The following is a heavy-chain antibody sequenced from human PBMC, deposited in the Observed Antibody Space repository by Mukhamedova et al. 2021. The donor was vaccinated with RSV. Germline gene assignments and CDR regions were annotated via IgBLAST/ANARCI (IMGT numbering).Heavy chain of an antibody. CDR2: ISYDGSNK. D-gene: IGHD3-10*01. V-gene: IGHV3-30*04. J-gene: IGHJ5*02. CDR3: ARETITMVRGVISPWFDP. Sequence: GVEWVAVISYDGSNKYYADSVKGRFTISRDNSKNTLYLQMNSLRAEDTAVYYCARETITMVRGVISPWFDPWGQGTLVTGSS.